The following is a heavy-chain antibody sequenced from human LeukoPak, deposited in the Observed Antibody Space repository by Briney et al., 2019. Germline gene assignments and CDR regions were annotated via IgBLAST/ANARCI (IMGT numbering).Heavy chain of an antibody. CDR1: GFTFSSYW. J-gene: IGHJ4*02. CDR3: ARGFMGISGWYLGY. CDR2: INSDGSST. Sequence: GGSLRLSCAASGFTFSSYWMHWVRQAPGKGLVWVSRINSDGSSTSYADSVKGRFTISRDNAKNTLYLQMNSLRAEGTAVYYCARGFMGISGWYLGYWGQGTLVTVSS. D-gene: IGHD6-19*01. V-gene: IGHV3-74*01.